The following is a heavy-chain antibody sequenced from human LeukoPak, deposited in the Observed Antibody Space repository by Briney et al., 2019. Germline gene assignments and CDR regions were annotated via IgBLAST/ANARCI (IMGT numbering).Heavy chain of an antibody. V-gene: IGHV4-31*03. CDR2: IYYCGST. J-gene: IGHJ6*02. Sequence: SQTLSLTCTVSGGSISSGGYYWSWIRQHPGKGLEWIGYIYYCGSTYYNPSLKSRVTISVDTSKNQFSLKLSSVTAADTAVYYCARDPYYDSSSFGGMDVWGQGTTVTVSS. CDR3: ARDPYYDSSSFGGMDV. CDR1: GGSISSGGYY. D-gene: IGHD3-22*01.